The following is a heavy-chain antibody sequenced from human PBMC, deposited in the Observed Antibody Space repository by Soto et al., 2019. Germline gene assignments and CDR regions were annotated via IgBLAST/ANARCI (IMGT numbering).Heavy chain of an antibody. J-gene: IGHJ6*02. CDR1: GGSISSGGYY. CDR3: ARDPYSSMGSSYYYYGMDV. D-gene: IGHD6-19*01. CDR2: IYYSGST. V-gene: IGHV4-31*03. Sequence: SETLSLTCTVSGGSISSGGYYWTWIRQHPGKGLEWIGYIYYSGSTYYNPSLKSRVTISVDTSKNQFSLKLSSVTAADTAVYYCARDPYSSMGSSYYYYGMDVWGQGTTVTVSS.